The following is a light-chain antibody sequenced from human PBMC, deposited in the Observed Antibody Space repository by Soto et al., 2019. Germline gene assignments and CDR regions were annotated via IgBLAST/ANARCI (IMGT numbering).Light chain of an antibody. J-gene: IGLJ1*01. V-gene: IGLV2-23*01. Sequence: QSALTQPASVSGSPGQSITISCTGTSSDVGSYNLVSWYQQHPGKAPKLMIYEGSKWPSGVSNRFSGSESGNTASLTISGLQAEDEADYYCCSYAGSRTYVFGTGTKLTVL. CDR3: CSYAGSRTYV. CDR2: EGS. CDR1: SSDVGSYNL.